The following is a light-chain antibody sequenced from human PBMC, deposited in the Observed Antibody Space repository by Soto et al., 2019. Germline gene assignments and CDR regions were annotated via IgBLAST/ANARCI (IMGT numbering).Light chain of an antibody. Sequence: QFVLTQPPSVSGDPGQRLTISCSGGRTNIGAGKDVNWFRQLPGTAPKLLLYADSSRPSGVPDRFSGSKSGSSASLAITGPPVEDEAEYYCQSYGTTLSGLYVFGTETKVTVL. CDR3: QSYGTTLSGLYV. J-gene: IGLJ1*01. CDR2: ADS. CDR1: RTNIGAGKD. V-gene: IGLV1-40*01.